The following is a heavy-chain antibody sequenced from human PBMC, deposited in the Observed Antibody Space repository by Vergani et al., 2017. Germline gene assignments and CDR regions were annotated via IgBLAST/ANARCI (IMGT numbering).Heavy chain of an antibody. V-gene: IGHV3-9*01. J-gene: IGHJ5*02. CDR3: ARASVVRGVLQHSLPLYNWFDP. CDR2: ISWNSGST. Sequence: VQLVESGGGVVQPGRSLRLSCAASGFTFSSYAMHWVRQAPGKGLEWVSGISWNSGSTGYADSVKGRFTIARDNAKNSLDLQMNSLRAEDTALYYCARASVVRGVLQHSLPLYNWFDPWGQGTLVTVSS. D-gene: IGHD3-10*01. CDR1: GFTFSSYA.